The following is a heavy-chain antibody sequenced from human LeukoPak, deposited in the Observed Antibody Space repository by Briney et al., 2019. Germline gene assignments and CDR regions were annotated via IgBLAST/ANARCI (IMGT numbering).Heavy chain of an antibody. CDR3: ARERENTGALDL. V-gene: IGHV3-7*05. CDR1: GFTLSRSYW. CDR2: IKEDESEK. D-gene: IGHD4-17*01. J-gene: IGHJ3*01. Sequence: PGGSLRLSCAASGFTLSRSYWMSWVRQAPGKGLEWVANIKEDESEKYYVDSVTGRFTISGDNDKNSLHLQMNSLRAEDTAMYYCARERENTGALDLWGQGTMVTVSS.